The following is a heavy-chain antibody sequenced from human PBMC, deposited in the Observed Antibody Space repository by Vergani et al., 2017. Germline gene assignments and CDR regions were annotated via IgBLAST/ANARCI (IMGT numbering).Heavy chain of an antibody. V-gene: IGHV4-59*08. CDR2: IYYSGST. CDR1: GGSISSYY. D-gene: IGHD1-1*01. Sequence: QVQLQESGPGLVKPSETLSLTCTVSGGSISSYYWSWIRQPPGKGLEWIGYIYYSGSTNYNPSLKSRVTISVDTSKNQFSLKLSSVTAADPAVYYGARHGAGNDAFDIWGQGTMVTVSS. CDR3: ARHGAGNDAFDI. J-gene: IGHJ3*02.